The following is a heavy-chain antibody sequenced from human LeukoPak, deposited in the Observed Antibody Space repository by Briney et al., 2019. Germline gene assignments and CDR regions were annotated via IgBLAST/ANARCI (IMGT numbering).Heavy chain of an antibody. V-gene: IGHV3-23*01. CDR3: VRDMEPLRYFDT. CDR1: GFIFSRYA. D-gene: IGHD3-9*01. J-gene: IGHJ4*02. Sequence: GGSLRLSCTGSGFIFSRYAVSWVRQAPGKGLEWVSAISKNTVDTYYADSVKGRLTISRDSSRNTVYLQMNSPRAEDTAVYYCVRDMEPLRYFDTWGQGTLVTVSS. CDR2: ISKNTVDT.